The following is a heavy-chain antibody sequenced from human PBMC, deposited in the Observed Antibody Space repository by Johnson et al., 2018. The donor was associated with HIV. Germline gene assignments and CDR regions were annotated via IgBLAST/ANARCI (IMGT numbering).Heavy chain of an antibody. CDR1: GFTFDDYA. CDR2: ISWNSGSI. D-gene: IGHD3-22*01. J-gene: IGHJ3*02. CDR3: AKLPYYYDSSGYSDDAFDI. V-gene: IGHV3-9*01. Sequence: VQLVESGGGLVQPGRSLRLSCADSGFTFDDYAMHWVRQAPGKGLEWVSGISWNSGSIGYADSVKGRFTISRDNAKNSLYLQMNSLRAEDTALYYCAKLPYYYDSSGYSDDAFDIWGQGTMVTVSS.